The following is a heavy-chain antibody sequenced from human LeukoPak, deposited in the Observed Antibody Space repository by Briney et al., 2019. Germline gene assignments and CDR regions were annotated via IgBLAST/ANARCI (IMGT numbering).Heavy chain of an antibody. V-gene: IGHV4-59*12. CDR2: FYYAGST. CDR3: ASSYIYDGNRYFDY. D-gene: IGHD3-22*01. CDR1: GGSIPSYF. J-gene: IGHJ4*02. Sequence: PSETLSLTCNVSGGSIPSYFGNWIRQPPGKGLEGNGFFYYAGSTNSNPSFRSRLTLSLDTSKKQFPLRLSLVTAADTAIYYFASSYIYDGNRYFDYWGQGALVTVSS.